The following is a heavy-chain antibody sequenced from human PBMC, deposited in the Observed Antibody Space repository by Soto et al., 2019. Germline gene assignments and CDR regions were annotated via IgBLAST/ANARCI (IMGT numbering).Heavy chain of an antibody. V-gene: IGHV6-1*01. CDR3: SREQFYNHRGRNQYDRYFDL. CDR1: GDSVSSNTAA. D-gene: IGHD1-1*01. J-gene: IGHJ4*02. CDR2: PFYRSQWYN. Sequence: SQTLSLTCDISGDSVSSNTAAWGWVRLSPSRGLEWLGRPFYRSQWYNDYAESLKGRISVMVDTSKNQFSLHLSSVTPDDTAIYFSSREQFYNHRGRNQYDRYFDLWGQGTRVTVSS.